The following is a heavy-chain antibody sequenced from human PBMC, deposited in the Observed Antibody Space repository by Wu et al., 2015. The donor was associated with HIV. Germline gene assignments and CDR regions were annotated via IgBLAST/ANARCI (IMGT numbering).Heavy chain of an antibody. CDR1: GYSFSTYG. J-gene: IGHJ4*02. CDR2: ISGYNDNR. CDR3: ARDRTCSGTSCTSDF. D-gene: IGHD2-2*01. V-gene: IGHV1-18*01. Sequence: QVQLMQSGGEVKKPGTSVKVSCKASGYSFSTYGINWVRQAPGQGLEWMGWISGYNDNRKYAQKLQGRVTMTTDTSTTTAYMELRSLKSDDTAVYYCARDRTCSGTSCTSDFWGQGTLVTVSS.